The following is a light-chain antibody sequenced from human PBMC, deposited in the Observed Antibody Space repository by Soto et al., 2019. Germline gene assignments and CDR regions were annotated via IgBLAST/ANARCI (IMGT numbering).Light chain of an antibody. J-gene: IGKJ2*01. V-gene: IGKV4-1*01. CDR1: QSILDSSNHKNF. CDR3: QQYFSAPYT. Sequence: DIVMTQSPGSLAVSLGERATINCKSSQSILDSSNHKNFLAWYQQKPGQPPKLLIYWASTRESGIPDRFSGGGSGTDFTLTIRSLQAEDLAVYYCQQYFSAPYTFGQGTKLEIK. CDR2: WAS.